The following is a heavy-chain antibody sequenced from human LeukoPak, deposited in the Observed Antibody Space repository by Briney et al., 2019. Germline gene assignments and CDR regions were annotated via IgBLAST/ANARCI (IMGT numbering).Heavy chain of an antibody. Sequence: PGGSLRLSCAASGFTFSSYEMNWVRQAPGKGLEWVSSISSSSSYIYYADSVKGRFTISRDNAKNSLYLQMNSLRAEDTAVYYCAREGITMVRGVNYYYMDVWGKGTTVTVSS. D-gene: IGHD3-10*01. CDR1: GFTFSSYE. J-gene: IGHJ6*03. V-gene: IGHV3-21*01. CDR3: AREGITMVRGVNYYYMDV. CDR2: ISSSSSYI.